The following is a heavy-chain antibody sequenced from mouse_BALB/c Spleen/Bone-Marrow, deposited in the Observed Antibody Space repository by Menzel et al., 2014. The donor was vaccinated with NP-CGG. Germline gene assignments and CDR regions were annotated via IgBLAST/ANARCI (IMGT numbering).Heavy chain of an antibody. J-gene: IGHJ2*01. CDR1: GYTFTSYW. CDR2: IYPSDSYT. D-gene: IGHD1-1*02. V-gene: IGHV1-69*02. CDR3: TRGWDY. Sequence: QVQLKESGAELVRPGASVKLSCKASGYTFTSYWINWVKQRLGQGLEWIGNIYPSDSYTNYNQKFKDKATLTVDKSSSTAYMQLSSPTSEDSAVYYCTRGWDYWGQGTTLTVSS.